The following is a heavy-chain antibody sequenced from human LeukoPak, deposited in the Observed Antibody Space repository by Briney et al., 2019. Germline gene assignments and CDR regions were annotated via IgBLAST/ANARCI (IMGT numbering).Heavy chain of an antibody. CDR1: GFTFSSYA. D-gene: IGHD3-16*01. CDR2: ISGSGGST. V-gene: IGHV3-23*01. J-gene: IGHJ4*02. Sequence: GGSLRLSCAASGFTFSSYAMNWVRQAPGKGLEWVSGISGSGGSTKYADSVKGRFTISRDNSKDAHYLQMNRLRAEDTAVYYCAGGANWGQGTPVTVSS. CDR3: AGGAN.